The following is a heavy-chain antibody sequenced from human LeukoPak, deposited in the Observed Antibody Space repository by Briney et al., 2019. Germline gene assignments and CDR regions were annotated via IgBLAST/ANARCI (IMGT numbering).Heavy chain of an antibody. CDR3: ARVGQLATFDY. CDR1: GMTFSSFW. V-gene: IGHV3-21*01. CDR2: ISSSSSYI. D-gene: IGHD6-6*01. J-gene: IGHJ4*02. Sequence: AGGSLRLSCAASGMTFSSFWMSWVRQAPGKGLEWVSSISSSSSYIYYADSVKGRFTISRDNAKNSLYLQMNSLRAEDTAVYYCARVGQLATFDYWGQGTLVTVSS.